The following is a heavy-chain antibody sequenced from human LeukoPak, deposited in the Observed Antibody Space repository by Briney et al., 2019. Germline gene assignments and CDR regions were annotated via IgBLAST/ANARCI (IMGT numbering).Heavy chain of an antibody. Sequence: SETLSLTCTVSGGSISSGGSYWSWIRQHPGKGLEWIGYIYYSGSTYYNPSLKSRVTISVDTSKNQFSLKLSSVTAADTAVYYCARGGSLSYYDSSGYYWIDYWGQGTLVTVSS. D-gene: IGHD3-22*01. CDR2: IYYSGST. J-gene: IGHJ4*02. CDR3: ARGGSLSYYDSSGYYWIDY. CDR1: GGSISSGGSY. V-gene: IGHV4-31*03.